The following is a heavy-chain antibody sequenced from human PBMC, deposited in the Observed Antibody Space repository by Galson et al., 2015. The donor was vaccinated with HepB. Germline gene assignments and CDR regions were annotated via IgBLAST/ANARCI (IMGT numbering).Heavy chain of an antibody. CDR3: ATCDYDNFGPLGWFDP. V-gene: IGHV3-23*01. Sequence: SLRLSCAASGFTFINYAMSWVRQAPGKGLEWVSSISGRGVGTTYYADSVKGRFTISRDNSKNTLYLQMNSLRVEDTAVYYCATCDYDNFGPLGWFDPWGQGTQVTVAS. D-gene: IGHD4-11*01. CDR1: GFTFINYA. CDR2: ISGRGVGT. J-gene: IGHJ5*02.